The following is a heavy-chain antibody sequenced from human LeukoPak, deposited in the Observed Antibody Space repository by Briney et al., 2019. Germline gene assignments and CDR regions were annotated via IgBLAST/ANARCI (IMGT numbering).Heavy chain of an antibody. J-gene: IGHJ4*02. CDR3: AGVGYSGSYYTFDY. CDR1: GGSISSYY. CDR2: IYYSGST. V-gene: IGHV4-59*01. D-gene: IGHD1-26*01. Sequence: SETLSPTCTVSGGSISSYYWSWIRQPPGKGLEWIGYIYYSGSTNYNPSLKSRVTISVDTSKNQFSLKLSSVAAADTAVYYCAGVGYSGSYYTFDYWGQGTLVTVSS.